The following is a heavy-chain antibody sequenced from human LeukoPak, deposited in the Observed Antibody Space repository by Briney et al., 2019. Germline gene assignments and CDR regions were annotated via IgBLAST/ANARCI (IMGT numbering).Heavy chain of an antibody. V-gene: IGHV3-21*05. J-gene: IGHJ6*02. CDR3: ARDSGGCSGGSCTPTHYGLDV. CDR2: ISGSSSYT. D-gene: IGHD2-15*01. Sequence: GGSLRLSCAASGFTFRSYGMHWVRQAPGKGLEWVSYISGSSSYTNYADSVKGRFTISRDNAKNSLYLQMNSLRAEDTAVYYCARDSGGCSGGSCTPTHYGLDVWGQGTTVTVSS. CDR1: GFTFRSYG.